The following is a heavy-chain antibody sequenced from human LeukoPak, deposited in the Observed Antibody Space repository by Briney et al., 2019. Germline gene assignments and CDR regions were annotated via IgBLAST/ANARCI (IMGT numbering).Heavy chain of an antibody. D-gene: IGHD6-13*01. CDR1: GGTFSSYA. CDR2: VIPIFGTA. Sequence: SVKVSCKASGGTFSSYANSWVRQAPGPALEWMGRVIPIFGTANYAQKFQRRVTINTDESTSTAYMELSSLRSEDTAVYYCARGARTTGIPYDYWGQGILVTVSS. CDR3: ARGARTTGIPYDY. V-gene: IGHV1-69*05. J-gene: IGHJ4*02.